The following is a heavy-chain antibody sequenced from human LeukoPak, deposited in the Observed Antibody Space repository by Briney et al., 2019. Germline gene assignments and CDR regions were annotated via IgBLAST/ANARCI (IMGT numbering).Heavy chain of an antibody. CDR2: IQQDGREK. Sequence: GGSLRLSCAASGFTFSRYWLTWVRQAPGKGLEWVANIQQDGREKHYVDSVKGRFTISRDNSKNTLYLQMNSLRAEDTAVYYCARELPSYYDSSGYFSVWGQGTLVTVSS. J-gene: IGHJ4*02. CDR1: GFTFSRYW. V-gene: IGHV3-7*01. D-gene: IGHD3-22*01. CDR3: ARELPSYYDSSGYFSV.